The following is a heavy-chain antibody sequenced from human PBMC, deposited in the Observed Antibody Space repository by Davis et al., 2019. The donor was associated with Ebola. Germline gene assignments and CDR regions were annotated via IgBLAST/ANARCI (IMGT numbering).Heavy chain of an antibody. CDR3: AREGTIWFGELLYSYYYGMDV. V-gene: IGHV3-74*01. Sequence: GESLKISCAASGFTFSSYWMHWVRQAPGKGLVWVSRINSDGSSTSYADSVKGRFTISRDNAKNTLYLQMNSLRSEDTAVYYCAREGTIWFGELLYSYYYGMDVWGKGTTVTVSS. CDR1: GFTFSSYW. J-gene: IGHJ6*04. CDR2: INSDGSST. D-gene: IGHD3-10*01.